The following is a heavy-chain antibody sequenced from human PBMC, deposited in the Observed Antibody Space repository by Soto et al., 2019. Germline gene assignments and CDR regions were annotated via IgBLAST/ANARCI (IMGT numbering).Heavy chain of an antibody. D-gene: IGHD3-3*01. CDR3: AKVYDLWSGYYDY. J-gene: IGHJ4*02. V-gene: IGHV3-9*01. CDR1: GFTFDDYA. Sequence: EVQLVESGGGLVQPGRSLRLSCAASGFTFDDYAMHWVRQAPGKGLEWVSGISWNSGSIGYADSVKGRFTISRDNAKNSLDLQRNSLRAEDTALYYCAKVYDLWSGYYDYWGQGILITVSS. CDR2: ISWNSGSI.